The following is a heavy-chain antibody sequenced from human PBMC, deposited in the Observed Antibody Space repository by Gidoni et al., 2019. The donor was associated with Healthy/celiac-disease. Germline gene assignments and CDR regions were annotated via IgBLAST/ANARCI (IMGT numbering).Heavy chain of an antibody. CDR1: GCSVSSGSYY. D-gene: IGHD6-6*01. Sequence: QVQLQESGPGLVKPSETLSLTCTVTGCSVSSGSYYWSWIRQPPGKGLEWIGYIYYSGSTNLNPSLKSRVTISVDTSKNQFSLKLSSVTAADTAVYYCARGGSSSFLFDPWGQGTLVTVSS. J-gene: IGHJ5*02. CDR2: IYYSGST. V-gene: IGHV4-61*01. CDR3: ARGGSSSFLFDP.